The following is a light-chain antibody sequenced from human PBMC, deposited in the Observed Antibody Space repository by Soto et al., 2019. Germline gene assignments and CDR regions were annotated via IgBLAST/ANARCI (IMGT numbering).Light chain of an antibody. Sequence: QSALTQPTSVSGSPGRSITISCTGNHNDIGTYDYVSWYQQHPGRAPRLLIHGVTTRPSGISGRFSASKSGLTASLTISGLQAEDEAEYFCCTYASTSTSLVFGTGTKVTVL. J-gene: IGLJ1*01. CDR2: GVT. CDR1: HNDIGTYDY. CDR3: CTYASTSTSLV. V-gene: IGLV2-14*03.